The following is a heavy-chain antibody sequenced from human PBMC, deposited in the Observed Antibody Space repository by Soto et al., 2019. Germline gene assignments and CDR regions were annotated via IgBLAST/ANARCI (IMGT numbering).Heavy chain of an antibody. D-gene: IGHD2-15*01. CDR3: AKRRGAGGHFDY. CDR1: GFTVSSYA. J-gene: IGHJ4*02. Sequence: DVQLLESGGGLVQPEGSLRLSCAASGFTVSSYALGWVRQGPGKGLEWVAVVSIGGSTHYADSVRGRFTISRDNSKNTLSLHMNSLTAEDTAVYFCAKRRGAGGHFDYWGQGALVTVSS. CDR2: VSIGGST. V-gene: IGHV3-23*01.